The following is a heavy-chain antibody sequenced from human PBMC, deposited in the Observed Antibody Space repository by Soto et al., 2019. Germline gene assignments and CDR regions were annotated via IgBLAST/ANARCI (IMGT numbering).Heavy chain of an antibody. CDR3: VRSKGGYSYGTPFDY. CDR1: GFTFDDYA. V-gene: IGHV3-9*01. D-gene: IGHD5-18*01. Sequence: EVQLEESGGALVQPGRSLRLSCAASGFTFDDYAMHWVRQVLGKGLEWVSSISWNSGNIPYADSVKGRFTTSRDNAKNSLYLQMNSLRPEDTAVYYCVRSKGGYSYGTPFDYWGQGTLVTVSS. J-gene: IGHJ4*02. CDR2: ISWNSGNI.